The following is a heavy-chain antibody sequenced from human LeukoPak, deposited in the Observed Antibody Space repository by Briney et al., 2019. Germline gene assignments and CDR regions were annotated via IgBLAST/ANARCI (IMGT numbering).Heavy chain of an antibody. CDR3: AKDTTWDYYDISGYPDY. CDR2: ISWNSGSI. D-gene: IGHD3-22*01. V-gene: IGHV3-9*01. CDR1: GFTFDDYA. Sequence: GGSLRLSCAASGFTFDDYAMHWVRQAPGKGLEWVSGISWNSGSIGYADSVKGRFTISRDNAKNSLYLQMNSLRAEDTALYYCAKDTTWDYYDISGYPDYWGQGTLVTVSS. J-gene: IGHJ4*02.